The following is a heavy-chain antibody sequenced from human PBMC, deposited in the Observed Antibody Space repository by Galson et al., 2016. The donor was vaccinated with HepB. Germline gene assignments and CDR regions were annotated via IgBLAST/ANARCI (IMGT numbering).Heavy chain of an antibody. V-gene: IGHV1-18*01. Sequence: SVKVSCKASGYTLSSHGISWVRQAPGQGLEWLGWISAYNGDTDYAQKFQGRVTMTTDTSTNTAYMELGSLTSDDTAVYYCVRSGATAGGTGYFPFWGQGTLVIVSS. CDR3: VRSGATAGGTGYFPF. D-gene: IGHD6-13*01. CDR1: GYTLSSHG. CDR2: ISAYNGDT. J-gene: IGHJ1*01.